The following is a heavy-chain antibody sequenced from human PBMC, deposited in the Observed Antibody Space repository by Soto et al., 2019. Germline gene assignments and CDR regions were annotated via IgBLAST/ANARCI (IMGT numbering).Heavy chain of an antibody. Sequence: PGESLKISCKGSGYSFTSYWIGWVRQMPGKGLEWMGIIYPGDSDTRYSPSFQGQVTISADKSISTAYLQWSSLKASDTAMYYCARDLNKDYYYGSGSYYNVGYYYYGMDVWGQGTTVTVSS. J-gene: IGHJ6*02. CDR1: GYSFTSYW. CDR3: ARDLNKDYYYGSGSYYNVGYYYYGMDV. D-gene: IGHD3-10*01. CDR2: IYPGDSDT. V-gene: IGHV5-51*01.